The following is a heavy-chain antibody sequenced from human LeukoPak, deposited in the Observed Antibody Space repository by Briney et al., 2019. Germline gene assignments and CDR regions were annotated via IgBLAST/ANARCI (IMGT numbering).Heavy chain of an antibody. D-gene: IGHD2-21*02. CDR2: INPDGTST. CDR1: GFTFIAYG. Sequence: GGSLRLSCAASGFTFIAYGMQWVRQAPGKGLVRVSRINPDGTSTSYADSVKGRFTVSRDNAKNTLYLQVNSLRAEDTAVYFCTRELPREVTLDYWGRGTLLTVSS. CDR3: TRELPREVTLDY. J-gene: IGHJ4*01. V-gene: IGHV3-74*01.